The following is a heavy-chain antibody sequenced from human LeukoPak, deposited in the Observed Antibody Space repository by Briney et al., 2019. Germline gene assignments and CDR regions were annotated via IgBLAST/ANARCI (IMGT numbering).Heavy chain of an antibody. CDR2: ISGSSGST. V-gene: IGHV3-23*01. CDR1: GFTFSDYY. CDR3: AKYELHCSSTSCYRILDY. J-gene: IGHJ4*02. D-gene: IGHD2-2*01. Sequence: GGSLRLSCAASGFTFSDYYMSWIRQAPGKGLEWVSAISGSSGSTYYADSVKGRFTISRDNSKNTLYLQMNSLRAEDTAVHYCAKYELHCSSTSCYRILDYWGQGTLVTVSS.